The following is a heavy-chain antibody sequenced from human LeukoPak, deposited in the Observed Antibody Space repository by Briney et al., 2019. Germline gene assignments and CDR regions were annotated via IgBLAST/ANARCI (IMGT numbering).Heavy chain of an antibody. CDR2: IWYDGSNK. D-gene: IGHD5-12*01. CDR1: GFTFSSYG. Sequence: PGGSLRLSCAASGFTFSSYGMHWVRQAPGKGLEWVAVIWYDGSNKYYADSVKGRFTISRDNSKNTLYLQMNSLRAEDTAVYYCARETRGGGYSVDYWGQGTLVTVSS. CDR3: ARETRGGGYSVDY. J-gene: IGHJ4*02. V-gene: IGHV3-33*01.